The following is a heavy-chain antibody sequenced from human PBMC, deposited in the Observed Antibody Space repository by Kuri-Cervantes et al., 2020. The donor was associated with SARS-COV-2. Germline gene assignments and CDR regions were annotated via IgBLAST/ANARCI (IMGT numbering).Heavy chain of an antibody. CDR3: AREGAAQSYYYYYMDV. CDR1: GYTFTSYD. CDR2: MNPNSGNT. Sequence: ASVKVSCKASGYTFTSYDINWVRQATGQGLEWMGWMNPNSGNTGYAQKFQGRVTMTRNTSISTAYMELSSLRSEDTAVYYCAREGAAQSYYYYYMDVWGKGTTVTVSS. D-gene: IGHD6-6*01. J-gene: IGHJ6*03. V-gene: IGHV1-8*01.